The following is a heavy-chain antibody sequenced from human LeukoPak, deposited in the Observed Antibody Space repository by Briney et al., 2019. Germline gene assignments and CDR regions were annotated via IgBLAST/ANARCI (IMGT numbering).Heavy chain of an antibody. Sequence: ASVKVSCKASGDTFSSYTISWVRQAPGQGLEWMGRIIPILGIANYAQKFQGRVTITADKSTSTAYMELSSLRSEDTAVYYCAQDDILTGYPGGWFDPWGQGTLVTVSS. V-gene: IGHV1-69*02. D-gene: IGHD3-9*01. CDR3: AQDDILTGYPGGWFDP. CDR1: GDTFSSYT. J-gene: IGHJ5*02. CDR2: IIPILGIA.